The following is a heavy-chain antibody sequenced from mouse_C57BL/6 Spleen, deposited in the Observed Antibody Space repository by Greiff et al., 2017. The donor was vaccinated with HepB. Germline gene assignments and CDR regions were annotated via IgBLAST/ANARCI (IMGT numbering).Heavy chain of an antibody. J-gene: IGHJ2*01. CDR2: IDPETGGT. CDR1: GYTFTDYE. Sequence: VQLQQSGAELVRPGASVTLSCKASGYTFTDYEMHWVKQTPVHGLEWIGAIDPETGGTAYNQKFKGKAILTADKSSSTAYMELRSLTSEYSAVYYCTRENPYYFDYWGEGTTLTVSS. CDR3: TRENPYYFDY. V-gene: IGHV1-15*01.